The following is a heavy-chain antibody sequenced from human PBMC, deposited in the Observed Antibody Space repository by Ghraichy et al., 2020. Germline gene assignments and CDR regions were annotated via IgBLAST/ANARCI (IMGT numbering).Heavy chain of an antibody. J-gene: IGHJ4*02. CDR3: ARDYDFWSGSYIGLPDY. Sequence: ASVKVSCKASGYSFISYYMHWVRQAPGQGLEWMGIINPNSGFTTYAQKLQGRVTMTRDTSTGTVYMELSSLSSEDTAVYYCARDYDFWSGSYIGLPDYWGQGTLVAVSS. CDR1: GYSFISYY. D-gene: IGHD3-3*01. V-gene: IGHV1-46*01. CDR2: INPNSGFT.